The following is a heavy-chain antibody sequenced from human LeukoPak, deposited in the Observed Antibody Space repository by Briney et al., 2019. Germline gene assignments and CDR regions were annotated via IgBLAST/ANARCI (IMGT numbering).Heavy chain of an antibody. D-gene: IGHD3-3*01. J-gene: IGHJ4*02. CDR3: ARGSTYYDFWSGYYTGNYFDY. CDR2: MNPNSGNT. V-gene: IGHV1-8*03. Sequence: GASVKDSSKASGYTFSSDDISSGRQTTGQGLEWMGWMNPNSGNTGYAQKFQGRVTITRNTSISTAYMELSSLRSEDTAVYYCARGSTYYDFWSGYYTGNYFDYWGQGTLVTVSS. CDR1: GYTFSSDD.